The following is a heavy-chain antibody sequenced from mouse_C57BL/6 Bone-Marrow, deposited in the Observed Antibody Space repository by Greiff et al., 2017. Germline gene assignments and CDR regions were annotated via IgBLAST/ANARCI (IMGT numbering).Heavy chain of an antibody. V-gene: IGHV1-18*01. CDR1: GYTFTDYN. D-gene: IGHD2-4*01. J-gene: IGHJ4*01. CDR3: AREGHYDAGYYYAMDY. Sequence: VQLKQSGPELVKPGASVKIPCQASGYTFTDYNMDWVKQSHGKSLEWIGDINPNNGGTIYNQKFKGKATLTVDKSSSTAYMELRILTSEDTAVYYCAREGHYDAGYYYAMDYWGQGTSVTVSS. CDR2: INPNNGGT.